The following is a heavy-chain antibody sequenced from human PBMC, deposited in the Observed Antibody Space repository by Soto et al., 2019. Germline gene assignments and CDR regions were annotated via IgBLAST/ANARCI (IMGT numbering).Heavy chain of an antibody. D-gene: IGHD3-3*01. J-gene: IGHJ4*02. V-gene: IGHV3-74*01. CDR3: ARGWVEGLSRQPPSDY. CDR2: IDSYGSAT. CDR1: GFTFSRYW. Sequence: EVQLVESGGGLVQPGGSLRLSCAASGFTFSRYWMHWVRQAPGEGLVWVSRIDSYGSATSQVDSVEGRFTISRDNVKNMLYLQMNSLRAEDTAVYYCARGWVEGLSRQPPSDYWGQGTLVTVSS.